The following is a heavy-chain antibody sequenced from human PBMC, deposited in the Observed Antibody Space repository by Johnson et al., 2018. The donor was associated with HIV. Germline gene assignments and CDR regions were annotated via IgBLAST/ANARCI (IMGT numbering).Heavy chain of an antibody. D-gene: IGHD6-13*01. Sequence: VQLVESGGGLVQPGGSLRLPCAASEFAFSSYDMHWVRQAPGKGLEWVSSIGTAGDTYYSGSVKGRFTISRENAKNSLYLQMNSLRAEETALYYCARLDEIAAAGTGDAFDIWGQGTMVTVSS. J-gene: IGHJ3*02. CDR1: EFAFSSYD. V-gene: IGHV3-13*01. CDR3: ARLDEIAAAGTGDAFDI. CDR2: IGTAGDT.